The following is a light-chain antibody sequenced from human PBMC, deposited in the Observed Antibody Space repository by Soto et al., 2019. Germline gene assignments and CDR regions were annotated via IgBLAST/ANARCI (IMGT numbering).Light chain of an antibody. J-gene: IGKJ5*01. V-gene: IGKV1-13*02. CDR1: QGFTGA. CDR3: QQFNTYPIT. CDR2: SAS. Sequence: AIQLTQSPSSLSASVGDRVTITCRASQGFTGALTWYQQKPGKAPKLLMSSASTLESGVPSRFSGSGSGTDFTLTISSLQPEDFATYFCQQFNTYPITFGQGTRLEIK.